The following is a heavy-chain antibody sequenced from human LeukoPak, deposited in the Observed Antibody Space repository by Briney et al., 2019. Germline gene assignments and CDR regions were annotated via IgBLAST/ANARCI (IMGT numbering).Heavy chain of an antibody. Sequence: GGSLRLSCAASGFTFRNAWMSWVRQAPGKGLEWVSFISSSSSDIYYADSVKGRFTIFRDNAKNSLYLQMNSLRVEDTAVYYCAREPGSGGYGIDYWGQGTLVTVSS. D-gene: IGHD5-12*01. CDR2: ISSSSSDI. CDR3: AREPGSGGYGIDY. V-gene: IGHV3-21*01. CDR1: GFTFRNAW. J-gene: IGHJ4*02.